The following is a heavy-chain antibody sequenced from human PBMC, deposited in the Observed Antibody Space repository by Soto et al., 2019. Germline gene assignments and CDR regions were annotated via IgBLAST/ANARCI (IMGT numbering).Heavy chain of an antibody. Sequence: PGGSLRLSCAASGFTFSSYSMNWVRQAPGKGLEWVSSISSSSSYIYYADSVKGRFTISRDNAKNSLYLQMNSLRAEDTAVYYWARDRGPRTEFDYWGQGTLVTVSS. CDR3: ARDRGPRTEFDY. CDR1: GFTFSSYS. J-gene: IGHJ4*02. V-gene: IGHV3-21*01. CDR2: ISSSSSYI.